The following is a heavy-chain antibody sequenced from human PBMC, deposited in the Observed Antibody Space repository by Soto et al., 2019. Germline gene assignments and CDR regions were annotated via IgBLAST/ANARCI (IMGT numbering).Heavy chain of an antibody. CDR1: GYTFTAYY. CDR3: ARGPYKNWFAP. J-gene: IGHJ5*02. D-gene: IGHD1-1*01. V-gene: IGHV1-2*02. CDR2: INPDTGDT. Sequence: ASVQVSCKTSGYTFTAYYIHWLRQAPGQGLEWMGWINPDTGDTRSVRKFQGRVTMTRDTSITTVYMVLSRLTTDDTAVYYCARGPYKNWFAPWGQGTLVTVSS.